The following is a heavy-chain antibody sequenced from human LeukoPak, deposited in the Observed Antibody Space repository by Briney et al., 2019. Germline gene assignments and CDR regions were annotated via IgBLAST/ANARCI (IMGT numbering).Heavy chain of an antibody. V-gene: IGHV4-34*01. CDR1: GGSFSGYY. D-gene: IGHD6-19*01. CDR3: ARGVREAVAGLDY. Sequence: SETLSLTCAVYGGSFSGYYWSWIRQPPGEGLEWIGEINHSGSTNYNPSLKSRVTISVDTSKNQFSLKLSSVTAADTAVYYCARGVREAVAGLDYWGQGTLVTVSS. CDR2: INHSGST. J-gene: IGHJ4*02.